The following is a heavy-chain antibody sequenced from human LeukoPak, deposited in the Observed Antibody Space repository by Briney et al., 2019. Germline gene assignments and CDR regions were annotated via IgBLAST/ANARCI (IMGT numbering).Heavy chain of an antibody. CDR2: ISYDGSNK. D-gene: IGHD3-3*01. Sequence: GGSLRLSCAASGFTFSSYAMHWVRQAPGKGLEWVAVISYDGSNKYYADSVKGRFTISRDNSKNTLYLQMNSLRAEDTAVYYCARDRRSGYYNPYYYYYMDVWGKGTTVTVSS. V-gene: IGHV3-30-3*01. CDR1: GFTFSSYA. J-gene: IGHJ6*03. CDR3: ARDRRSGYYNPYYYYYMDV.